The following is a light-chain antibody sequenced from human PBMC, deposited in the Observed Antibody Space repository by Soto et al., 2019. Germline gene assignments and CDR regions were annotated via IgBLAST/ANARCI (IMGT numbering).Light chain of an antibody. CDR1: QSINSW. V-gene: IGKV1-12*01. CDR3: QQANTPPYP. Sequence: DVQMTQSPSSVSASVGDRVTITCWARQSINSWLAWYQQKPGKAPKLLIYAASSLQSGVPSRFSGSGSGTDFTLTISSLQAEDFATYYCQQANTPPYPFGPGTKVEIK. J-gene: IGKJ3*01. CDR2: AAS.